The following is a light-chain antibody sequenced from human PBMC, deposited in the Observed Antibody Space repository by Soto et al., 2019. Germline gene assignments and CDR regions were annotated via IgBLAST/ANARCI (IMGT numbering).Light chain of an antibody. CDR1: QSISSW. J-gene: IGKJ2*01. CDR3: QQHNSYPYT. V-gene: IGKV1-5*01. Sequence: DIQMTQSPSALSASVGDRVTITCRASQSISSWLAWYQQKPGKAPKLLIYDASSLESGVPSRFSGSGSGTEFTLTFSSLQPDDCATDYCQQHNSYPYTFGQGTQLEIK. CDR2: DAS.